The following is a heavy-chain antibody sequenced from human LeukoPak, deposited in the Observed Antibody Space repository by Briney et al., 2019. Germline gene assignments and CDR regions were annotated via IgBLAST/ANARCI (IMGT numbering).Heavy chain of an antibody. D-gene: IGHD2-2*01. Sequence: ASVKVSCKVSGYTLTELSMHWVRQAPGKGLEWMGGFDPEDGETIYAQKFQGRVTMTEDTSTDTAYMELSSLRSDDTAVYYCARDPRAVDIVVIPAAANAFDIWGQGTMVTVSS. CDR1: GYTLTELS. V-gene: IGHV1-24*01. CDR2: FDPEDGET. J-gene: IGHJ3*02. CDR3: ARDPRAVDIVVIPAAANAFDI.